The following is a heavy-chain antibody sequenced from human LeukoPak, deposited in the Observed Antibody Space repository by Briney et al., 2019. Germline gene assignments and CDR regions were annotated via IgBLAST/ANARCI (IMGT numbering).Heavy chain of an antibody. CDR2: IGGGGRNT. Sequence: GGSLRLSCAASGFPLSNCDMSWVRQAPGKGLEWVSFIGGGGRNTYYADSVKGRFTISRDNSKNTLYLQMNSLRAEDTAVYYCTRRGSPSGNYYFDYWGQGTLVTVSS. D-gene: IGHD1-26*01. CDR1: GFPLSNCD. CDR3: TRRGSPSGNYYFDY. J-gene: IGHJ4*02. V-gene: IGHV3-23*01.